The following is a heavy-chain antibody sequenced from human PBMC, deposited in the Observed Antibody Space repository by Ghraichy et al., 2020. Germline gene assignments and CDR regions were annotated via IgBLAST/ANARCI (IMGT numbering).Heavy chain of an antibody. CDR1: GFTFSSYA. CDR3: AKAYIWGSYLHY. CDR2: ISGSGGST. D-gene: IGHD3-16*02. Sequence: GESPNISCAASGFTFSSYAMSWVRQAPGKGLEWVSAISGSGGSTYYADSVKGRFTISRDNSKNTLYLQMNSLRAEDTAVYYCAKAYIWGSYLHYWGQGTLVTVSS. V-gene: IGHV3-23*01. J-gene: IGHJ4*02.